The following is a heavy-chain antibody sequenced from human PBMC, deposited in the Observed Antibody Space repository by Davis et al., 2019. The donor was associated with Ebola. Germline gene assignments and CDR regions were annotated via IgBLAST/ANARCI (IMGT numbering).Heavy chain of an antibody. CDR1: GFTVSSNY. Sequence: GESLKISCAASGFTVSSNYMSWVRQAPGKGLEWVSVIYSGGSTYYADSVKGRFTTSRDNSKNTLYLQMNSLRAEDTAVYYCARVGDSSSWVVDYWGQGTLVTVSS. CDR3: ARVGDSSSWVVDY. V-gene: IGHV3-66*01. CDR2: IYSGGST. D-gene: IGHD6-6*01. J-gene: IGHJ4*02.